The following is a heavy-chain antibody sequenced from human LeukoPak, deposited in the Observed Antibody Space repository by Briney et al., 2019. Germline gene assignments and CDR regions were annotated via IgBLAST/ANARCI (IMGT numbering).Heavy chain of an antibody. D-gene: IGHD3-22*01. CDR1: GFTVSSNY. Sequence: GGSLRLSCAASGFTVSSNYMSWVRQAPGKGLEWVSVIYSGGNTYYADSVKGRFTISRDNSKNTLYLQMNSLRAEDTAVYYCARAVSSGYDPFDYWGQGSLVTVSS. V-gene: IGHV3-53*01. J-gene: IGHJ4*02. CDR3: ARAVSSGYDPFDY. CDR2: IYSGGNT.